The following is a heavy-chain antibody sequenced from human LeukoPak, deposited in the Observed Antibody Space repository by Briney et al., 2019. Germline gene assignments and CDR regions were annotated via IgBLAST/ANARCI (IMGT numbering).Heavy chain of an antibody. J-gene: IGHJ3*02. Sequence: ASVKVSCKASGYIFTSYYMHWVRQAPGQGLEWMGWINPNSGGTNYAQKFQGRVTMTRDTSISTAYMELSRLRSDDTAVYYCARVGYCSGGSCYSVNAFDIWGQGTMVTVSS. CDR3: ARVGYCSGGSCYSVNAFDI. CDR2: INPNSGGT. V-gene: IGHV1-2*02. CDR1: GYIFTSYY. D-gene: IGHD2-15*01.